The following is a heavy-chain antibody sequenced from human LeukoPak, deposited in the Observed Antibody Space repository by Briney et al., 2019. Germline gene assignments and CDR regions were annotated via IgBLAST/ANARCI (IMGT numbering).Heavy chain of an antibody. Sequence: GASVKVSCKASGYTFTSYDINWVRQATGQGLEWMGWMNPNSGNTGYAQKFQGRVAMTRNTSISAAYMELSSLRSEDTAVYYCARGPAGWQLADDFDYWGQGTLVTVSS. CDR3: ARGPAGWQLADDFDY. CDR2: MNPNSGNT. CDR1: GYTFTSYD. D-gene: IGHD6-6*01. J-gene: IGHJ4*02. V-gene: IGHV1-8*01.